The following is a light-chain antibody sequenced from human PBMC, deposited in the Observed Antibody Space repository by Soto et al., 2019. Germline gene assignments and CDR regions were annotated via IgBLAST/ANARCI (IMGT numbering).Light chain of an antibody. V-gene: IGKV2-40*01. CDR2: TLS. CDR1: QILLHSNGFNY. CDR3: MQRIESLT. J-gene: IGKJ4*01. Sequence: DIVMTPSPLSLPVTPGEPSSISCSSSQILLHSNGFNYLDWYLQKPGQSPQLLIYTLSYRASGVPDRFSGSGSGTDFTLKISRVEAEDVGVYYCMQRIESLTFGGGTKVDI.